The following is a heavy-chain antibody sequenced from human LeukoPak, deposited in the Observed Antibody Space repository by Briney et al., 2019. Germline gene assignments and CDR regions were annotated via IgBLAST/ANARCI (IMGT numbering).Heavy chain of an antibody. D-gene: IGHD5-18*01. CDR1: GGSFSGYY. J-gene: IGHJ4*02. Sequence: PSETLSLTCAVYGGSFSGYYWSWIRQPPGKGLEWIGEINHSGSTNYNPFLKSRVTISVDTSKNQFSLKLSSVTAADTAVYYCARARYVDTGSDDWGQGTLVTVSS. V-gene: IGHV4-34*01. CDR3: ARARYVDTGSDD. CDR2: INHSGST.